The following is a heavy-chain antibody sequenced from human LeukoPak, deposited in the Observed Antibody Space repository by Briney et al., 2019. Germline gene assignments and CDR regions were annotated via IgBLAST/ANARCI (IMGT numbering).Heavy chain of an antibody. J-gene: IGHJ4*02. Sequence: SETLSLTCTVSGGSISSSSYYWGWIRQPPGKGLEWIGSIYYSGSTYYNPSLKSRVTISVDTSKNQFSLKLSSVTAADTAVYYCGRHIERISSGFFDYWGQGTLVTVSS. D-gene: IGHD2-21*01. V-gene: IGHV4-39*01. CDR1: GGSISSSSYY. CDR2: IYYSGST. CDR3: GRHIERISSGFFDY.